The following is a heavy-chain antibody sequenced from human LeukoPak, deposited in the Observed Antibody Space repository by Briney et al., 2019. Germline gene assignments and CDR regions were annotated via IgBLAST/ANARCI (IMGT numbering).Heavy chain of an antibody. V-gene: IGHV3-15*01. Sequence: PGGSLRLSCAASGFTFSNVWMSWVRQVPGKGLEWVGRIISISGGGTSDYPAPVKGRFTISRDDSKNTVYLQMNIVKTEDTAVYYCTTHRREWVLDSWGQGNLVTVSS. J-gene: IGHJ4*02. D-gene: IGHD3-3*01. CDR1: GFTFSNVW. CDR3: TTHRREWVLDS. CDR2: IISISGGGTS.